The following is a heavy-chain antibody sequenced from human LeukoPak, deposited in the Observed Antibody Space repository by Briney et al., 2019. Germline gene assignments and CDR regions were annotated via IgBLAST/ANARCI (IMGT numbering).Heavy chain of an antibody. CDR3: AREDYGFRRILGNFDY. D-gene: IGHD2-15*01. CDR1: GFTFSSYS. J-gene: IGHJ4*02. CDR2: ISSSSSTI. V-gene: IGHV3-48*04. Sequence: GGSLRLSCAASGFTFSSYSMNWVRQAPGKGLEWVSYISSSSSTIYYADSVKGRFTISRDNAKNSLYLQMNSLRAEDTAVYYCAREDYGFRRILGNFDYWGQGTLVTVSS.